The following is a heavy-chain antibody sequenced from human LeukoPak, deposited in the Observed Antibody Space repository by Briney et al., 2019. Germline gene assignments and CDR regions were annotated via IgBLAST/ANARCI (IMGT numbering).Heavy chain of an antibody. Sequence: QPGRSLRLSCAASGFTFSSYGMHWVRQAPGKGLEWVAVISYDGSNKYYADSVKGRFTISRDNSKNTLYLQMNSLRAEDTAVYYCAREPWGMATPFDYWGQGTLVTVSS. CDR3: AREPWGMATPFDY. CDR1: GFTFSSYG. V-gene: IGHV3-30*03. CDR2: ISYDGSNK. D-gene: IGHD5-24*01. J-gene: IGHJ4*02.